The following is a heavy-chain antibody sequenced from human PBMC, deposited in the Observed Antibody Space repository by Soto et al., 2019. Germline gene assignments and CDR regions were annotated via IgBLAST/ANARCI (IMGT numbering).Heavy chain of an antibody. V-gene: IGHV6-1*01. Sequence: SQTLSLTCATSGDSVSSNSASWNWIRQSPSRGLEWLGRTYYRSKWYNDYAVSVKSRVTINPDTSKNQFSLQLNSVTPEDTAVYYCAREKTAVAGVYYFDYWGQGTLVTVSS. CDR1: GDSVSSNSAS. CDR3: AREKTAVAGVYYFDY. CDR2: TYYRSKWYN. D-gene: IGHD6-19*01. J-gene: IGHJ4*02.